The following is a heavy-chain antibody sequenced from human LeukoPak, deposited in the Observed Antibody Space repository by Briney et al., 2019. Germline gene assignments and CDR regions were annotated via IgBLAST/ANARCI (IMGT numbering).Heavy chain of an antibody. CDR3: ARDPQWGDYYDSSGYQFDY. CDR2: ISAYNGNT. V-gene: IGHV1-18*01. J-gene: IGHJ4*02. Sequence: ASVKVSCKASGYTFTSYGISWVRQAPGQGLEWMGWISAYNGNTNYAQKLQGRVTMTRDTSISTAYMELSRLRSDDTAVYYCARDPQWGDYYDSSGYQFDYWGQGTLVTVS. D-gene: IGHD3-22*01. CDR1: GYTFTSYG.